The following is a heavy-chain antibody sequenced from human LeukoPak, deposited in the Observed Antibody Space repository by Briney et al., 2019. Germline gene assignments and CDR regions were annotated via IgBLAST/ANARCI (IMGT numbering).Heavy chain of an antibody. CDR1: GESFSGYY. J-gene: IGHJ6*03. D-gene: IGHD3-10*01. Sequence: SETLSLTCAVYGESFSGYYWSWVRQSPAKGLGWIGYSHYSGSTDHNPSLKSRVSISLDPSKNQFSLKLTSVTAADTAVYYCARVGVRGSSRYMDVWGRGTTVTVSS. CDR2: SHYSGST. V-gene: IGHV4-59*13. CDR3: ARVGVRGSSRYMDV.